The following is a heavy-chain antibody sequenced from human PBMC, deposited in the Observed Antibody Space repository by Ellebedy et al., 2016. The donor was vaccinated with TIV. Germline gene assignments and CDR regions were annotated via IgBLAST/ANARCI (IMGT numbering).Heavy chain of an antibody. J-gene: IGHJ4*02. D-gene: IGHD3-9*01. V-gene: IGHV3-23*01. CDR1: GSTFTHYA. CDR2: ISTSGGST. Sequence: PGGSLRLSCAASGSTFTHYAMSWVRQAPGKGLEWVSAISTSGGSTYYADSVKGRFTVNRDNPKSTLYLEMKSLRVEDTAVYYCAREQSPYYEILTGSFDYWGQGALVTVSS. CDR3: AREQSPYYEILTGSFDY.